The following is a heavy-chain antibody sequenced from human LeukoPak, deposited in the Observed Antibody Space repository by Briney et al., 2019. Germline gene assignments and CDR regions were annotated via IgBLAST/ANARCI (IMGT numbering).Heavy chain of an antibody. CDR3: ARDVSITIFGVVTENFDY. Sequence: PGGSLRLSCAASGFTFSSYWMSWVRQAPGKGLEWVANIKQDGSEKYYVDSVKGRFTISRDNAKNSLYLQMNSLRAEDTAVYYCARDVSITIFGVVTENFDYWGQGTLVTVSS. D-gene: IGHD3-3*01. CDR1: GFTFSSYW. V-gene: IGHV3-7*01. J-gene: IGHJ4*02. CDR2: IKQDGSEK.